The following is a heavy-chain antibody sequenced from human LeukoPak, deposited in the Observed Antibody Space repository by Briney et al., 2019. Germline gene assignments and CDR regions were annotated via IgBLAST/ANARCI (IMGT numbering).Heavy chain of an antibody. Sequence: GGSLRLSCAASGLIFSSYWMSWVRQAPGKGLEWVANIKKDGSEMYYVDSVKGRFTISRDNAKNSLYLQMNSLRAEDTALYYCAKDKVRDLVIGRPGDYWGQGTLVTVSS. CDR3: AKDKVRDLVIGRPGDY. CDR1: GLIFSSYW. CDR2: IKKDGSEM. D-gene: IGHD3-9*01. J-gene: IGHJ4*02. V-gene: IGHV3-7*03.